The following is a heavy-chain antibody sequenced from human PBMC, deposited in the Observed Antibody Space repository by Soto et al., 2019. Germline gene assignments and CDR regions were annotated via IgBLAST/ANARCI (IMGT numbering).Heavy chain of an antibody. J-gene: IGHJ4*02. Sequence: GGSLRLSCAAPGFTFSRYGMHWVGQAPGKGLEWVAVIWYDGSNKYYADSVKGRFTISRDNSKNTLYLQMNSLRAEDTAVYYCARAPAGYSSGWYYFDYWGQGTLDTVSS. CDR3: ARAPAGYSSGWYYFDY. CDR1: GFTFSRYG. CDR2: IWYDGSNK. V-gene: IGHV3-33*01. D-gene: IGHD6-19*01.